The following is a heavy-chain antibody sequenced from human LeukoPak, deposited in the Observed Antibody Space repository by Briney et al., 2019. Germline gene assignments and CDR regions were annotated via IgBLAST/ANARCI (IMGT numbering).Heavy chain of an antibody. CDR1: GFTVSDNY. D-gene: IGHD2-21*02. CDR2: IYSDGST. V-gene: IGHV3-53*01. Sequence: GGSLRLSCAASGFTVSDNYMTWVRQAPGKGLAWVSVIYSDGSTYYADSVKGRFTLSRDYSKNTLNLQMHSLIAEDTGVYYCATLVAATAHFDYWGQGTPVTVSS. CDR3: ATLVAATAHFDY. J-gene: IGHJ4*02.